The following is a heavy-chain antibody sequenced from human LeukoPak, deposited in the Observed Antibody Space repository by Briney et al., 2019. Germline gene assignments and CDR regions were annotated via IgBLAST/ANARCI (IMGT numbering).Heavy chain of an antibody. Sequence: ASVKVSCKASGHTFTSYGISWVRQAPGQGLEWMGWISAYNGNTNYAQKLQGRVTMTTDTSTSTAYMELRSLRSDDTAVYYCAGKGSYYDSSGYLFDYWGQGTLVTVSS. CDR1: GHTFTSYG. CDR3: AGKGSYYDSSGYLFDY. V-gene: IGHV1-18*01. CDR2: ISAYNGNT. J-gene: IGHJ4*02. D-gene: IGHD3-22*01.